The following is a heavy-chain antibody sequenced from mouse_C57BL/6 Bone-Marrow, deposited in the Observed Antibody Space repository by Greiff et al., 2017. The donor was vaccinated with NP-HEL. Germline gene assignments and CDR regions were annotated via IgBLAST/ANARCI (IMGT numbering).Heavy chain of an antibody. V-gene: IGHV1-80*01. CDR2: IYPGDGDT. J-gene: IGHJ4*01. D-gene: IGHD1-1*01. CDR1: GYAFSSYW. CDR3: AGGDDGSSRFGYAMDY. Sequence: VKLMESGAELVKPGASVKISCKASGYAFSSYWMNWVKERPGKGLEWIGQIYPGDGDTKYNGKFKGKATLTADKSSSTAYMQVSSLTSEDSAVYFCAGGDDGSSRFGYAMDYWGQGTSVTVSS.